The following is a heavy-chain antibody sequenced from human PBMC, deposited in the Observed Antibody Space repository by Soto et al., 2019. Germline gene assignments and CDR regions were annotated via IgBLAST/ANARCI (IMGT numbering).Heavy chain of an antibody. V-gene: IGHV3-9*01. J-gene: IGHJ4*02. CDR3: AKDMSGWRGIDY. D-gene: IGHD6-25*01. CDR2: ISWNSGSI. CDR1: GFTFDDYA. Sequence: GGSLRLSCAASGFTFDDYAMHWVRQAPGKGLEWVSGISWNSGSIGYADSVKGRFTISRDNAKNSLYLQMNSLRAEDTALYYCAKDMSGWRGIDYWGQGTLVTVSS.